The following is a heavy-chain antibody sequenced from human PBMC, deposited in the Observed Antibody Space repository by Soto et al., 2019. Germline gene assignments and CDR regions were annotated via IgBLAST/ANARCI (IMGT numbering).Heavy chain of an antibody. CDR1: EFIFSSYG. V-gene: IGHV3-30*18. CDR3: AKDGDCSAGNCYAAHIDY. D-gene: IGHD2-15*01. Sequence: QVQLVESGGGVVQPGRSLRLSCAASEFIFSSYGMHWVRQAPGKGLEWLADISYDGGNKFYADSMKGRFLISRDNSKNTLYLQMNSLRVEDTAVYYCAKDGDCSAGNCYAAHIDYWGQGALVTVSS. J-gene: IGHJ4*02. CDR2: ISYDGGNK.